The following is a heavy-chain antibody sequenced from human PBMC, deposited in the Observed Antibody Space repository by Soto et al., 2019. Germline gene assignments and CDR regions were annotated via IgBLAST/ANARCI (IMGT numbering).Heavy chain of an antibody. D-gene: IGHD6-6*01. CDR1: GFTFSSYS. J-gene: IGHJ3*02. V-gene: IGHV3-21*01. Sequence: PGGSLRLSCAASGFTFSSYSMNWVRQAPGKGLEWVSSISSSSSYIYYADSVKGRFTISRDNAKNSLYLQMNSLRAEDTAVYYCARDNRHIAARTEQPPDAFDIWGQGTMVTVSS. CDR2: ISSSSSYI. CDR3: ARDNRHIAARTEQPPDAFDI.